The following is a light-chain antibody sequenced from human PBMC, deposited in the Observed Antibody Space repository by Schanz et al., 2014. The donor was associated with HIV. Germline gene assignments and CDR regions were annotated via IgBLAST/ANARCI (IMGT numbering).Light chain of an antibody. CDR3: SSYTTSSALV. CDR2: DVS. J-gene: IGLJ1*01. CDR1: SSDVGDYNY. V-gene: IGLV2-14*03. Sequence: QSALTQPPSASGSPGQSVTISCTGTSSDVGDYNYVSWYQQHPGKAPKLMIYDVSNRPSGVSSRFSGSKSGNTASLTISGLQAEDEADYYCSSYTTSSALVFGTGTKLTVL.